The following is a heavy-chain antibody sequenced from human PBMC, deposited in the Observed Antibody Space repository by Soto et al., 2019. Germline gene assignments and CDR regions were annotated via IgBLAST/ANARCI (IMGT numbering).Heavy chain of an antibody. CDR1: GGSISGYY. Sequence: QVQLQESGPGLVKPSETLSLTCTVSGGSISGYYWSWIRQPPGKGLEWIAYAYYSGSSNYNPSLQSRVTILVDTSKNQFSLQLSSVTAADTAVYYCARGNNYGTLFHWGQGTLVTVSS. J-gene: IGHJ4*02. D-gene: IGHD5-18*01. CDR2: AYYSGSS. CDR3: ARGNNYGTLFH. V-gene: IGHV4-59*01.